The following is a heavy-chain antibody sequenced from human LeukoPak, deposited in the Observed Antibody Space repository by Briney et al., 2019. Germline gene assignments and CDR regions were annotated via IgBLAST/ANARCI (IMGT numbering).Heavy chain of an antibody. CDR1: GFSFTNYW. V-gene: IGHV5-51*01. Sequence: AGESLKISCKASGFSFTNYWIGWVRQMPGKGLEWMGIIYPGDSDSRYSPSFQGQVTISADRSISTTYLQWSSLKASDTAMYYCASPHGSGSYYNPKLWGQGTLVTVSS. J-gene: IGHJ4*02. D-gene: IGHD3-10*01. CDR2: IYPGDSDS. CDR3: ASPHGSGSYYNPKL.